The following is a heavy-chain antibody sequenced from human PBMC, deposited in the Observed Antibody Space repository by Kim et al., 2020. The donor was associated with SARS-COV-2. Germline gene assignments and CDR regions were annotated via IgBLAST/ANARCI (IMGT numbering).Heavy chain of an antibody. D-gene: IGHD3-22*01. CDR3: ARRRSYYYDSSGYFPFDY. J-gene: IGHJ4*02. V-gene: IGHV4-34*01. CDR2: INHSGST. Sequence: SETLSLTCAVYGGSFSGYYWSWIRQPPGKGLEWIGEINHSGSTNYNPSLKSRVTISLDTSKNQFSLKLSSVTAADTAVYYCARRRSYYYDSSGYFPFDYWGQGTLVTVSS. CDR1: GGSFSGYY.